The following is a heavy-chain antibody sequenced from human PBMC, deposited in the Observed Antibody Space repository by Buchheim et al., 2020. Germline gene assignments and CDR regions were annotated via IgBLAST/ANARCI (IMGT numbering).Heavy chain of an antibody. Sequence: QVQLVQSGAEVKKPGSSVKVSCKASGGTFSSYAISWVRQAPGQGLEWMGRIIPILGIANYAQKFQGRGTITADKSTSTAHTELSSLRSEDTAVYYCARTIWNDAPDWFDPWGQGTL. CDR3: ARTIWNDAPDWFDP. J-gene: IGHJ5*02. CDR1: GGTFSSYA. D-gene: IGHD1-1*01. CDR2: IIPILGIA. V-gene: IGHV1-69*04.